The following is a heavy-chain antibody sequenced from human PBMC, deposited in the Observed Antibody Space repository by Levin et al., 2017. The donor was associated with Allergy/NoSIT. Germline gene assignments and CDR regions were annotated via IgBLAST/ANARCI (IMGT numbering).Heavy chain of an antibody. D-gene: IGHD5-18*01. Sequence: SQTLSLTCAVSGGSISSGGYSRSWIRQPPGKGLEWIGNIYLSGSTNDNPSLKSRVTMSGDRSKNQFSLKLSYVTAADTAVYYCARVAGYSYGYYFDYWGPGTLVTVSS. CDR3: ARVAGYSYGYYFDY. CDR2: IYLSGST. CDR1: GGSISSGGYS. V-gene: IGHV4-30-2*01. J-gene: IGHJ4*02.